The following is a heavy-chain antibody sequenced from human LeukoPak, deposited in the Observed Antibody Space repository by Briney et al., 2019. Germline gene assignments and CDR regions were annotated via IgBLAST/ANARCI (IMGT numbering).Heavy chain of an antibody. Sequence: TSETLSLTCTVSGGSISSYYWSWIRQPPGKGLEWIGYIYYSGSTNYNPSLKSRVTISVDTSKNQFSLKLSSVTAADTAVYYCASLREQQLGYYFDYWGQGTLVTVSS. J-gene: IGHJ4*02. CDR1: GGSISSYY. V-gene: IGHV4-59*12. D-gene: IGHD6-13*01. CDR3: ASLREQQLGYYFDY. CDR2: IYYSGST.